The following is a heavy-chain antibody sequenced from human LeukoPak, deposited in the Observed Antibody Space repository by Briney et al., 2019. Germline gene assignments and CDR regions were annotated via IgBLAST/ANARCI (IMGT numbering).Heavy chain of an antibody. CDR2: IIPIFGTA. CDR1: GGTLSSYA. J-gene: IGHJ5*02. CDR3: AREQAIAAAGTRWFDP. D-gene: IGHD6-13*01. Sequence: ASVKVSCKASGGTLSSYAISWVRQAPGQGLEWMGGIIPIFGTANYAQKFQGRVTITADESTSTAYMELSSLRSEDTAVYYCAREQAIAAAGTRWFDPWGQGTLVTVSS. V-gene: IGHV1-69*13.